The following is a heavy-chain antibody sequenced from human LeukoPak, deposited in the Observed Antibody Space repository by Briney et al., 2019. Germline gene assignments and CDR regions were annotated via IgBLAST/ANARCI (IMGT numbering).Heavy chain of an antibody. V-gene: IGHV3-23*01. CDR3: ARDFDY. CDR1: GFTFSNHN. J-gene: IGHJ4*02. Sequence: GGSLRLSCAASGFTFSNHNMNWVRQAPGKGLQWVSSISTTGASTYYADSVRGRFTISRDNFKNTVFLQMTSLRAEDTAVYYCARDFDYWGQGTLVTVSS. CDR2: ISTTGAST.